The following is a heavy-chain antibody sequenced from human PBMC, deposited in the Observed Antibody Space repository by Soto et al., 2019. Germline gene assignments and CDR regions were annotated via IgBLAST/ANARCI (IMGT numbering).Heavy chain of an antibody. D-gene: IGHD3-3*01. J-gene: IGHJ5*02. Sequence: QVQLQESGPGLVKPSQTLSLTCTVSGGSISSGDYYWSWIRQPPGKGLEWIGYIYYSGSTYYNPYLKSRVTISVDTSTNQFSLKLSSVTAADTAVYYCAREIILEWLLSNWFAPWGQGTLVTVSS. CDR1: GGSISSGDYY. CDR3: AREIILEWLLSNWFAP. CDR2: IYYSGST. V-gene: IGHV4-30-4*01.